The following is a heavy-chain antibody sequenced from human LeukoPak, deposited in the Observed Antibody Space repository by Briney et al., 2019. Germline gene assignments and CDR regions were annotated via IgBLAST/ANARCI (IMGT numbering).Heavy chain of an antibody. CDR2: IYYSGST. CDR3: AREYDIVATRFFDY. Sequence: SETLSLTCTVSGGSITGHYWSWIRQPPGKGLEWIGYIYYSGSTNYNPSLKSRVTISVDTSKNQFSLKLSSVTAADTAVYYCAREYDIVATRFFDYWGQGTLVTVSS. CDR1: GGSITGHY. J-gene: IGHJ4*02. V-gene: IGHV4-59*11. D-gene: IGHD5-12*01.